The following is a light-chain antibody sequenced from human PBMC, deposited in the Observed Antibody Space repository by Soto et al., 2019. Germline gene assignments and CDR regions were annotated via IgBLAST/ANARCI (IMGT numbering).Light chain of an antibody. J-gene: IGLJ1*01. Sequence: QSALTQPPSASGSPGQSVTISCTGTSSDVGAYEYVSWYQQHPGKAPKLIIYEVNKRPSGVPDRFSGSKSGDTASLTVSGLQAEDEADYYCISHAGSDMGVFGTGTKLTVL. V-gene: IGLV2-8*01. CDR3: ISHAGSDMGV. CDR2: EVN. CDR1: SSDVGAYEY.